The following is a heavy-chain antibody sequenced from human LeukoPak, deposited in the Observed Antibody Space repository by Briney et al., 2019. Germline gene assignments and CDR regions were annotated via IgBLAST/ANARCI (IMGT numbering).Heavy chain of an antibody. CDR1: GGSISSYY. J-gene: IGHJ6*03. Sequence: PSETLSLTCTVSGGSISSYYWSWIRQPAGKGLEWIGRIYTSGSTNYNPSLKSRVTMSVDTSKNQFSLKLSSVTAADAAVYYCARLVVRGVNYYYYYMDVWGKGTTVTISS. CDR2: IYTSGST. V-gene: IGHV4-4*07. CDR3: ARLVVRGVNYYYYYMDV. D-gene: IGHD3-10*01.